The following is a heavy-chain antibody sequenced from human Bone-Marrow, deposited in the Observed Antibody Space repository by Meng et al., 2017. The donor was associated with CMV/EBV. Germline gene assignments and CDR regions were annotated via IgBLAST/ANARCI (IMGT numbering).Heavy chain of an antibody. CDR1: GITCSSYA. J-gene: IGHJ6*02. D-gene: IGHD3-3*01. CDR2: ISYDGSNK. CDR3: ARGIKYDFWSGYLSSGSYYYGMDV. V-gene: IGHV3-30*04. Sequence: GESLKISCAASGITCSSYAMHWVRQAPGKGLEWVAVISYDGSNKYYADSVKGRFTISRDNSKNTLYLQMNSLRAEDTAVYYCARGIKYDFWSGYLSSGSYYYGMDVWGQGTTVTVSS.